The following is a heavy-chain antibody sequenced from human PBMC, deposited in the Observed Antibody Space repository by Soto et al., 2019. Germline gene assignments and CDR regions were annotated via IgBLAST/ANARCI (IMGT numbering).Heavy chain of an antibody. J-gene: IGHJ4*02. CDR3: ARQALSSVTAAGSIDK. Sequence: SETLSLTCAVYGGSFSGYYWSWIRQPPGKGLEWIGEINHSGSTNYNPSLKSRVTISVDTSKNQFSLRLRSVTAADTAVYYCARQALSSVTAAGSIDKWGQGTLVTVS. D-gene: IGHD6-13*01. V-gene: IGHV4-34*01. CDR2: INHSGST. CDR1: GGSFSGYY.